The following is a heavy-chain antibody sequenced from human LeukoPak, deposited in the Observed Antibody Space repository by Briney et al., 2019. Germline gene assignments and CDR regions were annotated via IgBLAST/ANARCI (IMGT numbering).Heavy chain of an antibody. Sequence: SETLSLTCAVYGGSFSGYYWSWIRQPPGKGLEWIGEINHSGSTNYNPSLKSRVTISVDTSKNQFSLKLSSVTAADTAVYYCASHRSWYPWGDYWGQGTLVTVSS. CDR1: GGSFSGYY. D-gene: IGHD6-13*01. CDR2: INHSGST. CDR3: ASHRSWYPWGDY. V-gene: IGHV4-34*01. J-gene: IGHJ4*02.